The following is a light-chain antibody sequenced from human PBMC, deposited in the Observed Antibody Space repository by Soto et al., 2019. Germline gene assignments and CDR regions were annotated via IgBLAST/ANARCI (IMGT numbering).Light chain of an antibody. CDR3: CSYVGTYTYV. J-gene: IGLJ1*01. V-gene: IGLV2-11*01. CDR2: DVS. Sequence: QSVLTQPRSVSGXPGQSVTISCTGTSSGVRDYNFVSWYQQHPGKAPKLMIYDVSKRPSGVPDRFSGSKSGNTASLTISGLQAENEADYYCCSYVGTYTYVFGTGTKVTVL. CDR1: SSGVRDYNF.